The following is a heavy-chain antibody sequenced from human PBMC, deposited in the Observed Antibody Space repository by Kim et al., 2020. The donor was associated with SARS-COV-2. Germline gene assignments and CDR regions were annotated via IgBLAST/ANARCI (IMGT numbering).Heavy chain of an antibody. D-gene: IGHD3-22*01. CDR3: ARDTNYYDSSGYF. J-gene: IGHJ4*02. V-gene: IGHV3-7*03. Sequence: CVESGKGRVTISRDNAKNSLYLQMNSLRAEDTAVYYCARDTNYYDSSGYFWGQGTLVTVSS.